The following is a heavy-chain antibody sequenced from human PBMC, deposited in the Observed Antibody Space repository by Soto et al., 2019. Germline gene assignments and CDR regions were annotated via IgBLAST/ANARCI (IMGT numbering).Heavy chain of an antibody. V-gene: IGHV1-69*12. J-gene: IGHJ4*02. CDR3: ARARYGGNSYYFDY. Sequence: QVQLVQSGAEVKKPGSSVKVSCKASGGTFSSYAISWVRQAPGQGLEWMGGIIPIFGTANYAQKFQGRVTVAAGVSTGTAYLELSRLISEDTAVYYCARARYGGNSYYFDYWGRGTLVTVSA. D-gene: IGHD4-17*01. CDR2: IIPIFGTA. CDR1: GGTFSSYA.